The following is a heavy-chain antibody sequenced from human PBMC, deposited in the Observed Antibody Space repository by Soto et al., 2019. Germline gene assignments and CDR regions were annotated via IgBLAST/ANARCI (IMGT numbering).Heavy chain of an antibody. J-gene: IGHJ5*02. Sequence: SVKVSCKASGGTFSSYAISWVRQAPGQGLEWMGGIIPIFGTANYAQKFQGRVTITADESTSTAYMELSSLRSEDTAVYYCARARGYSYGQAVLDWFDPWGQGTLVTVSS. CDR2: IIPIFGTA. D-gene: IGHD5-18*01. CDR1: GGTFSSYA. CDR3: ARARGYSYGQAVLDWFDP. V-gene: IGHV1-69*13.